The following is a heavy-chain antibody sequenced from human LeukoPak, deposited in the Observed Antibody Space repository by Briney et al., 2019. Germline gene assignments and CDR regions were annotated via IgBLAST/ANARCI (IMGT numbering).Heavy chain of an antibody. J-gene: IGHJ4*02. V-gene: IGHV3-21*01. Sequence: GGSLRLSCAASGFTFKRYHMNWVRQAPGKGLEWVSSISSSSSYIYYADSVKGRFTISRDNAKNSLYLQMNSLRAEDTAVYYCAREVPSKYSSSWSDYWGQGTLVTVSS. CDR2: ISSSSSYI. CDR1: GFTFKRYH. CDR3: AREVPSKYSSSWSDY. D-gene: IGHD6-13*01.